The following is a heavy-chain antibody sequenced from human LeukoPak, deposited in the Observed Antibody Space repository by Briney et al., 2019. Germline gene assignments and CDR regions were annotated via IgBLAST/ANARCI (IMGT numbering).Heavy chain of an antibody. Sequence: GGSLRLSCVSSVLTLSSHDIHGVRQARARGVEWVSVIGGSGGSTYYADSVKGRFTISRDNAKNSLFLRMSSLRVEDTAVYYCARPRIAWSSHWYFEDWGHGTPVTVSS. J-gene: IGHJ2*01. D-gene: IGHD3-9*01. CDR3: ARPRIAWSSHWYFED. CDR1: VLTLSSHD. CDR2: IGGSGGST. V-gene: IGHV3-23*01.